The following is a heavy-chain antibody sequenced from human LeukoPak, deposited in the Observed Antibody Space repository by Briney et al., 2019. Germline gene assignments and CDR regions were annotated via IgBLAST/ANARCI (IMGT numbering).Heavy chain of an antibody. V-gene: IGHV4-34*01. CDR3: ARGGVVITTGYDY. D-gene: IGHD3-22*01. J-gene: IGHJ4*02. Sequence: SETLSLTCAVYGGSFSGYYWSWIRQPPGKGLEWIGEINPSGSTNYSPSLKSRVTISVDTSKNQFSLKLSSVTAADTAVYYCARGGVVITTGYDYWGQGTLVTVSS. CDR2: INPSGST. CDR1: GGSFSGYY.